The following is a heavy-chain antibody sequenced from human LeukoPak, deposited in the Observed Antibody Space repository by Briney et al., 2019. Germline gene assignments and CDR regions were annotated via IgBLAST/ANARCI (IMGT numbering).Heavy chain of an antibody. CDR3: ARHGGSGWFDCDY. CDR2: IYYSGST. V-gene: IGHV4-59*08. Sequence: SETLSLTCNVSGGSISSYYWSWIRQPPGKGLEWIGYIYYSGSTNYNPSLKSRVTISVDTSKNQFSLKLSSVTAADTAVYYCARHGGSGWFDCDYWGQGALVTVSS. D-gene: IGHD6-19*01. CDR1: GGSISSYY. J-gene: IGHJ4*02.